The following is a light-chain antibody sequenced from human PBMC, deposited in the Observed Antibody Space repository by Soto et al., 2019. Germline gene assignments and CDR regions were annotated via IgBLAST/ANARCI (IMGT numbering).Light chain of an antibody. V-gene: IGKV3-15*01. CDR1: QSVSSN. J-gene: IGKJ1*01. CDR2: GAS. Sequence: EIVMTQSPATQSMSQGERATLSCRASQSVSSNLAWYQQKPGQAPRLLIYGASTRATGIPARFSGSAPGTEFPLPISSFLSEDFRLYYCHQYNDWPGKSGQGPRVDTK. CDR3: HQYNDWPGK.